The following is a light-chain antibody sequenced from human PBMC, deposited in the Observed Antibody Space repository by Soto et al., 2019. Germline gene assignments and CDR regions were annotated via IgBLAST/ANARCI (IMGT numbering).Light chain of an antibody. CDR3: QQYGSSSYT. CDR1: QSVSSSY. CDR2: GAS. Sequence: EIVLTQSPGTLSLSPGERATLSCRASQSVSSSYFAWYQQKPGQAPRLLIYGASSRATGTPDRFSGSGSGTDFALTISRLEPEDFAVYYCQQYGSSSYTFGQGTKLEIK. J-gene: IGKJ2*01. V-gene: IGKV3-20*01.